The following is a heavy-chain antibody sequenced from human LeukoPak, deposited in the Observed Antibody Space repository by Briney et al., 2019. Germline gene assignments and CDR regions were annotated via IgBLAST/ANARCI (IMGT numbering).Heavy chain of an antibody. CDR1: GFTFSSYW. D-gene: IGHD2-15*01. CDR3: ARDRYCSF. V-gene: IGHV3-7*01. Sequence: GGFLRLSCAASGFTFSSYWMTWVRHAPGKGLEWVANIKHDESEKHYEDSVQGRFTISRDNAKNSLYLQMNSLRAEDTAVYFCARDRYCSFWGKGTTVTVSS. CDR2: IKHDESEK. J-gene: IGHJ6*04.